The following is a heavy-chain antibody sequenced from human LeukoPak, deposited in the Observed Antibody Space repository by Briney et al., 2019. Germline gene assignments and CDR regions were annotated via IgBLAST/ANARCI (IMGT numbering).Heavy chain of an antibody. CDR1: GFTFRDHA. V-gene: IGHV3-49*03. J-gene: IGHJ4*02. Sequence: GGSLRLSCTTSGFTFRDHALSWFRQAPGKGLEWVGLIKSKAHGETVETAASLSGRFTISRDDAKSIAHLHMSNLKTEDTAVYYCSRDYSIVKATVFLDYWGQGTLVTVSS. CDR3: SRDYSIVKATVFLDY. D-gene: IGHD1-26*01. CDR2: IKSKAHGETV.